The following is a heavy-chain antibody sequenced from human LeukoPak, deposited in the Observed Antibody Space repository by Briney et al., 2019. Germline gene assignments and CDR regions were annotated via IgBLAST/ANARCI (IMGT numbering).Heavy chain of an antibody. Sequence: PGGSLRLSCAASGFTFSDYYMSWIRQAPGKGLEWVSYISSSSSYTNYADSVKGRFTISRDNAKNSVYLQMNSLRAEDTAVYYCARDHGGLYSYGAYDFDYWGQGTLVTVSS. V-gene: IGHV3-11*06. J-gene: IGHJ4*02. CDR2: ISSSSSYT. CDR1: GFTFSDYY. CDR3: ARDHGGLYSYGAYDFDY. D-gene: IGHD5-18*01.